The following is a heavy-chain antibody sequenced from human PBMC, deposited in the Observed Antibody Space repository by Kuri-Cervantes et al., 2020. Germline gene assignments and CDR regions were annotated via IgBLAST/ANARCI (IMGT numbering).Heavy chain of an antibody. Sequence: GGSLRLSCAASGFIFSDYYMSWVRQVPGKGLEWVSYISTSGTTIYYADSVKGRFTISRDNGKNSLYLRIGSLRAEDTAVYYCAKDYSGAIFALNNWFDPWGQGTLVTVSS. CDR2: ISTSGTTI. V-gene: IGHV3-11*01. D-gene: IGHD6-25*01. CDR3: AKDYSGAIFALNNWFDP. J-gene: IGHJ5*02. CDR1: GFIFSDYY.